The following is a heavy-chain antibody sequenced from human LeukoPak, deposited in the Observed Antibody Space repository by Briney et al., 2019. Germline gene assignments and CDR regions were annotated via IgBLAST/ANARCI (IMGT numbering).Heavy chain of an antibody. CDR3: AKSSSGSSYNVLDY. D-gene: IGHD3-10*01. V-gene: IGHV3-23*01. Sequence: GGSLRLSYAASGFTFSSYAMSWVRQAPGKGLEWVSAFSGSGGSTYYADSVKGRFTISRDDSKNTLYLQMNSLRAEDTAVYYCAKSSSGSSYNVLDYWGQGTLVTVSS. CDR2: FSGSGGST. J-gene: IGHJ4*02. CDR1: GFTFSSYA.